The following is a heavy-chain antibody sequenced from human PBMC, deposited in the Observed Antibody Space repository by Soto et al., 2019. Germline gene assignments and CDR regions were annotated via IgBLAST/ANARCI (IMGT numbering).Heavy chain of an antibody. Sequence: SVKVSCKASGGTFSSYAFSWVRQAPGQGLEWMGGIIPIFGTTNYAQKFQGRVTITADESTSTAYMELSSLRSEDTAVYYCARTISAAGHSSGWFPFDHWGQGTLVTVSS. J-gene: IGHJ4*02. CDR1: GGTFSSYA. CDR2: IIPIFGTT. V-gene: IGHV1-69*13. CDR3: ARTISAAGHSSGWFPFDH. D-gene: IGHD6-19*01.